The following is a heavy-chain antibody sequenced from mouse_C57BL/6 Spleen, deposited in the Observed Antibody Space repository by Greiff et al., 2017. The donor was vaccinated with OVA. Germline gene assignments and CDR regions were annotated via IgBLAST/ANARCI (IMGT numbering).Heavy chain of an antibody. V-gene: IGHV5-17*01. D-gene: IGHD2-4*01. CDR2: ISRGSSTT. Sequence: EVKLVESGGGLVKPGGSLKLSCAASGFTFSDYGMHWVRQAPEKGLEWVAYISRGSSTTYYADTVKGRFTISRDNAKNTLFLQMTRLRSEDTAMYYCARGIYYDYDDNFDVWGTGTTVTVSS. CDR3: ARGIYYDYDDNFDV. CDR1: GFTFSDYG. J-gene: IGHJ1*03.